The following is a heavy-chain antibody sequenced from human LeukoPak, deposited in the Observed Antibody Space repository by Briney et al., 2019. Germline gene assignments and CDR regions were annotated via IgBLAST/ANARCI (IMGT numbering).Heavy chain of an antibody. CDR2: ISAYNGNT. J-gene: IGHJ5*02. CDR1: GYTFTSYG. Sequence: ASVKVSCKASGYTFTSYGISWVRQAPGQGLEWMGWISAYNGNTNYALKLQGRVTMTTDTSTSTAYMELRSLRSDDTAVYYCARDTPYCSSTSCPGWFDPWGQGTLVTVSS. D-gene: IGHD2-2*01. CDR3: ARDTPYCSSTSCPGWFDP. V-gene: IGHV1-18*01.